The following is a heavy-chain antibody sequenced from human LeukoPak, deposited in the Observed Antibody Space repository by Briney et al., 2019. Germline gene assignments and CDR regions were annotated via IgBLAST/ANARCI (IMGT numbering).Heavy chain of an antibody. J-gene: IGHJ5*02. CDR2: INAGNGNT. Sequence: GASVKVSCEASGYTFTGYYMHWVRQAPGQRFEWMGWINAGNGNTKYSQKFQGRVTISRDTSASTVYMELSSLRSEDTAVYYCARDIDREFNWFDPWGQGTLVTVSS. CDR3: ARDIDREFNWFDP. D-gene: IGHD1-14*01. CDR1: GYTFTGYY. V-gene: IGHV1-3*01.